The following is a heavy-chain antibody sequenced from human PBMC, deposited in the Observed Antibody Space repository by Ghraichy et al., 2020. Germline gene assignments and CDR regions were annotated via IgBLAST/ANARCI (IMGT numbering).Heavy chain of an antibody. V-gene: IGHV1-8*02. D-gene: IGHD2-2*01. CDR3: ARGGTRRGYHQNWFDP. CDR1: GYTFTSYD. CDR2: MNPNSGNT. Sequence: ASVKVSCKASGYTFTSYDINWVRQATGQGLEWMGWMNPNSGNTGYAQKFQGRVTMTRNTSISTAYMELSSLRSEDTAVYYCARGGTRRGYHQNWFDPWGQGTLVTVSS. J-gene: IGHJ5*02.